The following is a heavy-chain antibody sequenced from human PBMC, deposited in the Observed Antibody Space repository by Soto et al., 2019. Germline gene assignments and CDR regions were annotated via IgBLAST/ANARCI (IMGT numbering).Heavy chain of an antibody. CDR3: ATALADDAFDI. CDR2: SNAGNGNT. Sequence: QVQLVQSGAEVKKPGASVKVSCKDSGYTLTSYAMHWVRQAPGQRLEWMGWSNAGNGNTKYSQEFQGRVTIARDTSAGTAYMELSSLRFEDTAVYFCATALADDAFDIWGRGTMVSVSS. J-gene: IGHJ3*02. CDR1: GYTLTSYA. V-gene: IGHV1-3*01.